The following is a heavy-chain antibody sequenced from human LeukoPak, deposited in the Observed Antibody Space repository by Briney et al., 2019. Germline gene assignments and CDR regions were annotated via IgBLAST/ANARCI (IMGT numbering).Heavy chain of an antibody. CDR1: GFTFSSYG. D-gene: IGHD3-22*01. Sequence: PGGSLRLSCAASGFTFSSYGMHWVRQAPGKGLEWVAVIWYDGSNKYYADSVKGRFTISRDNSKNTLYLQMNSLRAEDTAVYYCARDRTPYYYDSSGPVDAFDIWGQGTMVTVSS. J-gene: IGHJ3*02. V-gene: IGHV3-33*01. CDR2: IWYDGSNK. CDR3: ARDRTPYYYDSSGPVDAFDI.